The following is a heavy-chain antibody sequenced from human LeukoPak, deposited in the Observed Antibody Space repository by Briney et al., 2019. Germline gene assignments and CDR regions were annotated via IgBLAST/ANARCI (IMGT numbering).Heavy chain of an antibody. Sequence: GESLKISCKGSGYSFTNYWIGWVRQMPGKGLEWMGIIYPDDSESRYSPSFEGQVTISADKSISTAYLQWSSLKASDTAMYYCTRRSLYCSSTNCYDYWGQGTLVTVSS. CDR2: IYPDDSES. CDR1: GYSFTNYW. V-gene: IGHV5-51*01. CDR3: TRRSLYCSSTNCYDY. D-gene: IGHD2-2*01. J-gene: IGHJ4*02.